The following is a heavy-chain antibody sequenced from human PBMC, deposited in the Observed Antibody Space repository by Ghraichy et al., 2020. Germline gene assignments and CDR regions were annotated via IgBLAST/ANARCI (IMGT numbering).Heavy chain of an antibody. D-gene: IGHD3-16*01. CDR2: ISSGSRDI. J-gene: IGHJ3*02. Sequence: GESLNISCAASGFTFSTSSMNWVRQAPGKGLEWVSFISSGSRDIWYADSVKGRFTISRDNAKNALYLQMNSLRDEDTALYYCARDGLPPDAFDIWGQGTMVTVSS. CDR1: GFTFSTSS. V-gene: IGHV3-48*02. CDR3: ARDGLPPDAFDI.